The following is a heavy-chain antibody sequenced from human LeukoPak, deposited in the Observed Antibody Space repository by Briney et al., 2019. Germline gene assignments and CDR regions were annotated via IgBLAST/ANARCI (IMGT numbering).Heavy chain of an antibody. Sequence: GGALRLSCAASGVTFSSDWMSWVRQAPGKGLEWGANIKQDGREKDYVDSVKGGFTISRDNTNNSLYLNMNSLRAEDPAVYYSARNQVLRFDVFHVWGQGTMVTVSS. CDR1: GVTFSSDW. V-gene: IGHV3-7*03. CDR2: IKQDGREK. CDR3: ARNQVLRFDVFHV. D-gene: IGHD3-3*01. J-gene: IGHJ3*01.